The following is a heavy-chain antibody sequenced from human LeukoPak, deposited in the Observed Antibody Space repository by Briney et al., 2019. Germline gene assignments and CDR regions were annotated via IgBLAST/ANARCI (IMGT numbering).Heavy chain of an antibody. CDR1: GGSFSGYY. V-gene: IGHV4-34*01. CDR3: ASGRYYFDY. J-gene: IGHJ4*02. Sequence: SETLSLTCAVYGGSFSGYYWSWIRQPPGKGLEWIGEINHSGSTNYNPSLKSRVTISVDTSKNQFSLKLSSVTAADTAVYYCASGRYYFDYWGQGTLVTVPS. CDR2: INHSGST.